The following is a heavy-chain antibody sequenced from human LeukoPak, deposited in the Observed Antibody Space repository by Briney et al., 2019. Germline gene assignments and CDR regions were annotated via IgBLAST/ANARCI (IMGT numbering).Heavy chain of an antibody. D-gene: IGHD3-22*01. J-gene: IGHJ4*02. V-gene: IGHV3-30*18. CDR2: ISYDGSNK. Sequence: GSLRLSCAASGFTFSSYGMHWVRQPPGKGLEWVAVISYDGSNKYYADSVKGRFTISRDNSKNTLYLQMNSQRAEDTAVYYCAKDLGVRYYDSSGYPLDYWGQGTLVTVSS. CDR1: GFTFSSYG. CDR3: AKDLGVRYYDSSGYPLDY.